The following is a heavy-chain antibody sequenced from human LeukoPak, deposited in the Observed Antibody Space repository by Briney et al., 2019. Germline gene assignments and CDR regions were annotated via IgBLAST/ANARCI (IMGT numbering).Heavy chain of an antibody. J-gene: IGHJ6*02. CDR3: ARMGIPLAYCGGDCYSGYYYGMDV. Sequence: ASVKVSCKASGGTFSSYAISWVRQAPGQGLEWMGGIIPIFGTANYAQKFQGRVTITADESTSTAYMELSSLRSEDTAVYYCARMGIPLAYCGGDCYSGYYYGMDVWGQGTTVTVSS. V-gene: IGHV1-69*13. CDR2: IIPIFGTA. CDR1: GGTFSSYA. D-gene: IGHD2-21*02.